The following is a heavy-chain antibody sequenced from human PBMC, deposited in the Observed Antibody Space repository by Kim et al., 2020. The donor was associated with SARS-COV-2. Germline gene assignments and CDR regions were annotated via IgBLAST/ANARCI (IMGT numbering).Heavy chain of an antibody. V-gene: IGHV4-34*01. CDR2: INHSGST. CDR1: GGSFSGYY. CDR3: ARLTMVRGVIITTRYNWFDP. D-gene: IGHD3-10*01. Sequence: SETLSLTCAVYGGSFSGYYWSWIRQPPGKGLEWIGEINHSGSTNYNPSLKSRVTISVDTSKNQFSLKLSSVTAADTAVYYCARLTMVRGVIITTRYNWFDPWGQGTLVTVSS. J-gene: IGHJ5*02.